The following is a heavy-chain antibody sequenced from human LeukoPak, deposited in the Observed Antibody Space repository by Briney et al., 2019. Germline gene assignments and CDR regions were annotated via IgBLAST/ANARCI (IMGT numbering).Heavy chain of an antibody. CDR1: GFTFSSYW. J-gene: IGHJ4*02. CDR3: ARAPRGSSTSCFY. CDR2: INSDGSST. D-gene: IGHD2-2*01. V-gene: IGHV3-74*01. Sequence: GGSLRLSCAASGFTFSSYWMHWVRQAPGKGLVWVSRINSDGSSTSYVDSVKGRFTISRDNAKNTLYLQMNSLRAEDTAVYYCARAPRGSSTSCFYWGQGTLVTVSS.